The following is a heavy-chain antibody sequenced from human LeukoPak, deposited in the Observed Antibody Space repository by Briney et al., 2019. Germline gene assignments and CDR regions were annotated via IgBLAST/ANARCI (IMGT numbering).Heavy chain of an antibody. CDR2: INHSGST. J-gene: IGHJ4*02. Sequence: PSETLSLTCAVYGGSFSGYYWSWIRQPPGKGLEWIGEINHSGSTNYNPSLKSRVTMSVDTSKNQFSLKLSSVTAADTAVYYCARDSCTNGVCSIYDYWGQGTLVTVSS. CDR3: ARDSCTNGVCSIYDY. CDR1: GGSFSGYY. D-gene: IGHD2-8*01. V-gene: IGHV4-34*01.